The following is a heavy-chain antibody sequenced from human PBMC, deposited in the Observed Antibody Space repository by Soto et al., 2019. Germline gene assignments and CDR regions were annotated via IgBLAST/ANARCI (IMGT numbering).Heavy chain of an antibody. J-gene: IGHJ4*02. V-gene: IGHV4-39*01. CDR3: ARRKNGDYVSR. D-gene: IGHD4-17*01. CDR1: GGSISSSSYY. Sequence: QLQLQESGPGLVKPSETLSLTCTVSGGSISSSSYYWGWIRQPPGKGLEWIGSIYYSGSTYYNPSLKSRVTISVDTSKNQFSLKLSSVTAADTAVYYCARRKNGDYVSRWGQGTLVTVSS. CDR2: IYYSGST.